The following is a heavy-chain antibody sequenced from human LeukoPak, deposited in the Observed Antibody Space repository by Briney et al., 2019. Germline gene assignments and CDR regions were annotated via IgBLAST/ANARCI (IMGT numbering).Heavy chain of an antibody. CDR3: ARGRYCRGGSCDFHRIDY. CDR2: IYYSGST. Sequence: SETLSLTCTVSGGSISSSSYYWGWIRQPPGKGLEWIGSIYYSGSTYYNPSLKSRVTISVDTSKNQFSLKLSSVTAADTALYYCARGRYCRGGSCDFHRIDYWGQGTLVTVSS. CDR1: GGSISSSSYY. D-gene: IGHD2-15*01. V-gene: IGHV4-39*07. J-gene: IGHJ4*02.